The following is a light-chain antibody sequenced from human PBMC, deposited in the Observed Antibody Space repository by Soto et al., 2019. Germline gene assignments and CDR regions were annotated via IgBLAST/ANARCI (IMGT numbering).Light chain of an antibody. J-gene: IGLJ2*01. V-gene: IGLV4-69*01. CDR2: LNSDGSH. CDR1: SGHSSDA. CDR3: QTYATGIAV. Sequence: QPVRTQSPSASASLGASVKLTCTLSSGHSSDAIAWHQQQPEKGPRFLMNLNSDGSHTKGDGIPDRFSGSSSGAERYLTISGLQSEDEADYYCQTYATGIAVFGGGTKVTVL.